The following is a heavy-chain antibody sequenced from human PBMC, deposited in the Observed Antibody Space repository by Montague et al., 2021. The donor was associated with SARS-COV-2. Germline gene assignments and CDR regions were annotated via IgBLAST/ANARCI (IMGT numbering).Heavy chain of an antibody. D-gene: IGHD6-13*01. Sequence: LSLTCIVSGGSISSGGYYWSWIRQHPGKGLEWIGYIYYSGSTYYXXXLKSRLSISLDTSKNHFSLRLSSVTAADTAVYYCARSESPSYSSSPFDYWGQGTLVTVSS. V-gene: IGHV4-31*03. CDR1: GGSISSGGYY. CDR2: IYYSGST. J-gene: IGHJ4*02. CDR3: ARSESPSYSSSPFDY.